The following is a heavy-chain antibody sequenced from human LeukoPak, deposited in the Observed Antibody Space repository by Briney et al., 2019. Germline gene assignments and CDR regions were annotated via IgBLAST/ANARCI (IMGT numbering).Heavy chain of an antibody. CDR1: GFTFSSYA. J-gene: IGHJ4*02. V-gene: IGHV3-30-3*01. CDR2: ISYDGSNK. Sequence: GGSLRLSCAASGFTFSSYAMHWVRQAPGKGLEWVAVISYDGSNKYYADSVKGRFTISRDNSKNTLYPQMNSLRAEDTAVYYCARDQEAGYSYDSSDYWGQGTLVTVSS. D-gene: IGHD5-18*01. CDR3: ARDQEAGYSYDSSDY.